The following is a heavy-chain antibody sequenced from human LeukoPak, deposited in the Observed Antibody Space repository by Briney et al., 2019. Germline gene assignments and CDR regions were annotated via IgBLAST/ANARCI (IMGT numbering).Heavy chain of an antibody. Sequence: GGSLRLSCAASGFTVSRNYMSWVRQAPGKGLEWVSVIYSGGSTYADSVKGRFTISRDNSKNTLYLQMNSLRAEDTAVYYCASQLGHCSRATCPFDYWGQGTLVTVSS. D-gene: IGHD2-2*01. V-gene: IGHV3-66*04. CDR3: ASQLGHCSRATCPFDY. CDR2: IYSGGST. J-gene: IGHJ4*02. CDR1: GFTVSRNY.